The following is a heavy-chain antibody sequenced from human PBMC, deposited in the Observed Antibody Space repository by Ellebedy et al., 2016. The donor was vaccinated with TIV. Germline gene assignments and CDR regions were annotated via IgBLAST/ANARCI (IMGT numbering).Heavy chain of an antibody. CDR1: GGSISSYY. J-gene: IGHJ5*02. V-gene: IGHV4-59*12. D-gene: IGHD2-15*01. CDR2: IYYSGST. Sequence: SETLSLTXTVSGGSISSYYWSWIRQPPGKGLEWIGYIYYSGSTNYNPSLKSRVTISVDTSKNQFSLKLSSVTAADTAVYYCARDRVAYNWFDPWGQGTLVTVSS. CDR3: ARDRVAYNWFDP.